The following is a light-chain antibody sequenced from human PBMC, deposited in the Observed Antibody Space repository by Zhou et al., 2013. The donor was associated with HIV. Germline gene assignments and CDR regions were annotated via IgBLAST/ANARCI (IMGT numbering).Light chain of an antibody. CDR1: QSLLHSDGNTY. Sequence: DVVMTQSPLSLSVTLGQSASISCTSSQSLLHSDGNTYLNWLQQRPGQSPRRLIYKVSNRDSGVPDRFSGSGSGTDFTLIISRVEAEDVGVYYCMQGTHWPITFGQGTRLEIK. J-gene: IGKJ5*01. CDR3: MQGTHWPIT. CDR2: KVS. V-gene: IGKV2-30*02.